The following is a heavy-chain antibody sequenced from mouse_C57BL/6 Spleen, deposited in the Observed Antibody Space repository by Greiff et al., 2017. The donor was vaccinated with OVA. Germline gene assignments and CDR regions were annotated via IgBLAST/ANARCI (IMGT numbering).Heavy chain of an antibody. D-gene: IGHD3-2*02. J-gene: IGHJ2*01. CDR1: GYTFTDYY. V-gene: IGHV1-76*01. CDR3: ARSGQLRDYFDY. Sequence: LVESGAELVRPGASVKLSCKASGYTFTDYYINWVKQRPGQGLEWIARIYPGSGNTYYNEKFKGKATLTAEKSSSTAYMQLSSLTSEDSAVYFCARSGQLRDYFDYWGQGTTLTVSS. CDR2: IYPGSGNT.